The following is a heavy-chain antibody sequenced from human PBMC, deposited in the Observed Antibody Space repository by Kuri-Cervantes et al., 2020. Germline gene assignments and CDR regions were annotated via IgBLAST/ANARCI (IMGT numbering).Heavy chain of an antibody. Sequence: GESLKISCAASGFTFSSYWMSWVRQAPGKGLEWVANIKQDGSEKYYVDSVKGRFTISRDNAKNSLYLQMNSLRAEDTAVYYCARENEYERWLADYWGQGTLVTVSS. CDR2: IKQDGSEK. J-gene: IGHJ4*02. V-gene: IGHV3-7*01. CDR1: GFTFSSYW. CDR3: ARENEYERWLADY. D-gene: IGHD6-19*01.